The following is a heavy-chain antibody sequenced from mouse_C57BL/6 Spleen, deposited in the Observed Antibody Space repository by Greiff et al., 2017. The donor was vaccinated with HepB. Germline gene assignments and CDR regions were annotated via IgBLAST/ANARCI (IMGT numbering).Heavy chain of an antibody. CDR2: ISYDGSN. V-gene: IGHV3-6*01. CDR1: GYSITSGYY. CDR3: AREGYDGDYFPFAY. Sequence: DVQLQESGPGLVKPSQSLSLTCSVTGYSITSGYYWNWIRQFPGNKLEWMGYISYDGSNNYNPSLKNRISITRDTSKNQFFLKLNSVTTEDTATYYCAREGYDGDYFPFAYWGQGTLVTVSA. J-gene: IGHJ3*01. D-gene: IGHD2-3*01.